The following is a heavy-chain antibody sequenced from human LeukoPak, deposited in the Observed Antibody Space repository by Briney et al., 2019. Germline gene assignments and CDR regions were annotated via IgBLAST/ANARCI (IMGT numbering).Heavy chain of an antibody. D-gene: IGHD3-22*01. CDR2: IYSGGST. V-gene: IGHV3-66*01. J-gene: IGHJ4*02. CDR3: ARDGSGYYTYLRY. CDR1: GFTVSSNY. Sequence: PEGSLRLSCAASGFTVSSNYMSWVRQAPGKGLEWVSVIYSGGSTYYADSVKGRFTISRDNSKNTLYLQMNSLRAEDTAVYYCARDGSGYYTYLRYWGQGTLVTVSS.